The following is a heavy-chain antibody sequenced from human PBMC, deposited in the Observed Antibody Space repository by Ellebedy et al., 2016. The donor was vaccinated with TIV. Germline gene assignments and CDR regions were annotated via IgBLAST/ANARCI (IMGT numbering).Heavy chain of an antibody. Sequence: AASVKVSCKASGYTFTGYHIHWVRQAPGQGLEWMGWINPNSGDTNYAQRFQGRVTMTRDTSITKAYMEGSSLKSDDTAVYYCARNDRTKKRQENNRFDPWGQGTLVTVSS. V-gene: IGHV1-2*02. CDR3: ARNDRTKKRQENNRFDP. J-gene: IGHJ5*02. CDR2: INPNSGDT. CDR1: GYTFTGYH. D-gene: IGHD1-14*01.